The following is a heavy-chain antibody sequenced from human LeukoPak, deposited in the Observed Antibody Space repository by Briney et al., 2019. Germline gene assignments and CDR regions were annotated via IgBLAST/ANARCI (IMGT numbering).Heavy chain of an antibody. CDR3: ARGTDYDIVTASLYYFDY. CDR1: GGSMSSYY. J-gene: IGHJ4*02. Sequence: PSETLSHTCTVSGGSMSSYYWSWLRQPPGKGLEWIGYLYHSGSHNYTPSHKTRVTISVDTSKNQFFLKLSSVTAADTAVDYCARGTDYDIVTASLYYFDYWGQGTLVTVSS. D-gene: IGHD3-9*01. V-gene: IGHV4-59*01. CDR2: LYHSGSH.